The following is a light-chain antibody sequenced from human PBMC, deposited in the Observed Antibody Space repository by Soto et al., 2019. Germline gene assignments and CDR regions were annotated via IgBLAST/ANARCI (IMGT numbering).Light chain of an antibody. Sequence: EIVLTQSPGTLSLSPGERATLSCRASQSVSSSYLAWYQQKPGPAPRLLIYGASSRATGIPDRFSGSGSGTDFTLTISILEPEDFAVYYCQQYGSSPPTFGQGTKVDIK. CDR3: QQYGSSPPT. V-gene: IGKV3-20*01. J-gene: IGKJ1*01. CDR1: QSVSSSY. CDR2: GAS.